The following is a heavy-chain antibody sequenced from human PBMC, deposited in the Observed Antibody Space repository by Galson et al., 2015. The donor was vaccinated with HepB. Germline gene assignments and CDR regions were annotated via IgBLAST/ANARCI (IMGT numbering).Heavy chain of an antibody. CDR2: ISFDGRNI. CDR3: ARDHITSIIEFYFDY. J-gene: IGHJ4*02. Sequence: SLRLSCAASGFTFSSHAMHWVRQAPGKGLEWVAAISFDGRNIYYADSVKDRSTISRDNSRNTLSLQMNSLRLEDTALYYCARDHITSIIEFYFDYWGQGSLVTVSS. CDR1: GFTFSSHA. D-gene: IGHD1-14*01. V-gene: IGHV3-30*03.